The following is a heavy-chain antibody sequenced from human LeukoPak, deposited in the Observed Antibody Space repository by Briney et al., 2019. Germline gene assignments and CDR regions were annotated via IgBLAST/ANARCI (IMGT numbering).Heavy chain of an antibody. CDR1: GGSFSGYY. V-gene: IGHV4-34*01. CDR3: ARASTYCSSTSCYLDY. J-gene: IGHJ4*02. D-gene: IGHD2-2*01. Sequence: SETLCLTCAVYGGSFSGYYWSWIRQPPGKGLEWIGEINHSGSTNYNPSLKSRVTISVDTSKNQFSLKLSSVTAADTAVYYCARASTYCSSTSCYLDYWGQGTLVTVSS. CDR2: INHSGST.